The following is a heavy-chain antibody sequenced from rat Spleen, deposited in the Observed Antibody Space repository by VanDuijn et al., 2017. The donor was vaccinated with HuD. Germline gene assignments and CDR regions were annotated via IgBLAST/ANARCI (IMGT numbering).Heavy chain of an antibody. CDR2: ISSDGGRN. CDR3: ARHVDYSSYTDWFAY. V-gene: IGHV5-29*01. D-gene: IGHD1-2*01. CDR1: GFTFSDYY. Sequence: EVQLVESDGGLVQPGRSLKLSCAASGFTFSDYYMAWVRQAPTKGLEWVATISSDGGRNFYRDSVKGRFTISRDNAKSTLYLQMDSLRSEDTATYYCARHVDYSSYTDWFAYWGQGTLVTVSS. J-gene: IGHJ3*01.